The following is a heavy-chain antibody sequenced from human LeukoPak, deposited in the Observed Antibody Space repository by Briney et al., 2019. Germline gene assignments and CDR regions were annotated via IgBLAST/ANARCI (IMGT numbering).Heavy chain of an antibody. CDR2: ISSSSSYI. CDR3: ARTFCSTTSCYLPPFDY. Sequence: KPGGSLRLSCAASGFTFSSYSMNWVRQAPGKGLEWVSSISSSSSYIYYADSVKGRFTISRDNAKNSLFLQMNSLRAEDTAVYYCARTFCSTTSCYLPPFDYWGQGALVTVSS. D-gene: IGHD2-2*01. V-gene: IGHV3-21*01. J-gene: IGHJ4*02. CDR1: GFTFSSYS.